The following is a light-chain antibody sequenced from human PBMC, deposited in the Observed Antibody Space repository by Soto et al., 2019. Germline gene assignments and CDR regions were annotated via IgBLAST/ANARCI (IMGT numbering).Light chain of an antibody. V-gene: IGKV3-15*01. CDR3: QHYNNLWG. Sequence: EIVMTQSPATLSVSPGERVTFSCRASQSVSTNLAWYQQKPGQAPRPLIYGASTRATGVPARFSGSGSGTEFTLTISSLQSEDFAVYYCQHYNNLWGFGGGTKVEIK. CDR1: QSVSTN. CDR2: GAS. J-gene: IGKJ4*01.